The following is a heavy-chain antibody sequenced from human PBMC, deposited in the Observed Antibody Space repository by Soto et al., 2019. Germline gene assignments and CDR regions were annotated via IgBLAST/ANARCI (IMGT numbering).Heavy chain of an antibody. J-gene: IGHJ4*02. V-gene: IGHV4-59*01. CDR1: GGSISSYY. CDR3: ASYYYDSSGYYYVLGVY. CDR2: IYYSGST. Sequence: SETLSLTCTVSGGSISSYYWSWIRQPPGKGLEWIGYIYYSGSTNYNPSLKSRVTISVDTSKNQFSLKLSSVTAADTAVYYCASYYYDSSGYYYVLGVYGGQGTLVTVSS. D-gene: IGHD3-22*01.